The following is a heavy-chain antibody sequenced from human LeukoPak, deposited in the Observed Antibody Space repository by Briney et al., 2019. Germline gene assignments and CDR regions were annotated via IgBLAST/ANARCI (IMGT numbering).Heavy chain of an antibody. CDR2: NYYSGST. D-gene: IGHD1-26*01. CDR3: ARLQLVGATCFDY. CDR1: GGSISSSSYY. V-gene: IGHV4-39*01. Sequence: SGTLSLTCTVSGGSISSSSYYWGWIRQPPGKGLEWIGSNYYSGSTYYNPSLKSRVTISVDTSKNQFSLKLSSVTAADTAVYYCARLQLVGATCFDYWGQGTLVTVSS. J-gene: IGHJ4*02.